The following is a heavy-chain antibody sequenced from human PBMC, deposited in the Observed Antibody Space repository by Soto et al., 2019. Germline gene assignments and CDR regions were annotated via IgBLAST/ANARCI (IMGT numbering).Heavy chain of an antibody. V-gene: IGHV1-18*01. J-gene: IGHJ4*02. CDR2: ISAYNGNT. Sequence: ASVKVSCKASGYTFTNYGISWARQAPGQGLEWMGWISAYNGNTKYVQKFQGRVTVSTDTSTSTAYMELRSLRSDNTAVYYCARMIGYCTNGICYTPDYWGQGTLVTVSS. CDR3: ARMIGYCTNGICYTPDY. CDR1: GYTFTNYG. D-gene: IGHD2-8*01.